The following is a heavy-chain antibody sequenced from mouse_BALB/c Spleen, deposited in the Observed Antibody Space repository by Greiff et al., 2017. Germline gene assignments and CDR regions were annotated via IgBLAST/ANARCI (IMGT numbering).Heavy chain of an antibody. Sequence: QVTLKVSGPGLVAPSQSLSITCTVSGFSLTSYGVHWVRQPPGKGLEWLGVIWAGGSTNYNSALMSRLSISKDNSKSQVFLKMNSLQTDDTAMYYCATYGSSRYFDVWGAGTTVTVSS. CDR1: GFSLTSYG. D-gene: IGHD1-1*01. CDR3: ATYGSSRYFDV. V-gene: IGHV2-9*02. CDR2: IWAGGST. J-gene: IGHJ1*01.